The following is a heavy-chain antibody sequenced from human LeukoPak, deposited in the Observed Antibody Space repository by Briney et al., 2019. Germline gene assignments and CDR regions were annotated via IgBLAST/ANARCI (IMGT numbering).Heavy chain of an antibody. CDR1: GYTFTDYY. Sequence: ASVKVSCKASGYTFTDYYMHWVRQAPGQGLEWMGRINPNSGGTNYAQKFHGRVTMTRDTSINTAYMELSRPRSDGTAVYYCAADKKLGDFDYWGQGTLVTVSS. CDR2: INPNSGGT. D-gene: IGHD7-27*01. CDR3: AADKKLGDFDY. J-gene: IGHJ4*02. V-gene: IGHV1-2*06.